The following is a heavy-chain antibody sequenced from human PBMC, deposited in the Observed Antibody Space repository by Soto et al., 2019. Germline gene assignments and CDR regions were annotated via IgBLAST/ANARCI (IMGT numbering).Heavy chain of an antibody. CDR2: ISAYNGNT. D-gene: IGHD3-10*01. J-gene: IGHJ6*02. CDR3: ARDLDDRWGGARYYYGMDV. V-gene: IGHV1-18*01. Sequence: QVQLVQSGAEVKKPGASVKVSCKASGYTFTSYGISWVRQAPGQGLEWMGWISAYNGNTNYAQKLQGRVTTTTDTSTSTAYMELRSLRSDDTAVYYCARDLDDRWGGARYYYGMDVWGQGTTVTVSS. CDR1: GYTFTSYG.